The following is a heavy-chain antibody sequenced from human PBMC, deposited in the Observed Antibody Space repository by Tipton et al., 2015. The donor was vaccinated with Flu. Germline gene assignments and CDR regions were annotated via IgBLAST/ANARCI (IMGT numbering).Heavy chain of an antibody. CDR3: ARVYGGRVAY. CDR2: IYYSGST. J-gene: IGHJ4*02. CDR1: GGSISSYY. D-gene: IGHD4-23*01. V-gene: IGHV4-59*01. Sequence: TLSLTCTVSGGSISSYYWSWIRQPPGKGLEWIGYIYYSGSTNYNPSLKSRVTISVDTSKNQSSLKLSSVTAADTAVYYCARVYGGRVAYWGQGTLVTVSS.